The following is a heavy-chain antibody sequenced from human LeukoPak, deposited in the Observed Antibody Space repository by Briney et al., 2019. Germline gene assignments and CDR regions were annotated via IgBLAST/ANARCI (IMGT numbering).Heavy chain of an antibody. V-gene: IGHV4-59*08. J-gene: IGHJ5*02. CDR3: ARSDWMRWFDP. D-gene: IGHD1-1*01. CDR2: IYYSGST. Sequence: SETLSLTCTVSGGSINNYYWSWIRQPPGKELEWIGYIYYSGSTTYNPSLKSRVTISVDTSKNHFSLKLSSVTAADTAVYYCARSDWMRWFDPWGQGTLVTVSS. CDR1: GGSINNYY.